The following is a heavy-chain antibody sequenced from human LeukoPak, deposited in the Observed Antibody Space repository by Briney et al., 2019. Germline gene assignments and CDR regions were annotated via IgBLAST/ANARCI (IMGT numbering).Heavy chain of an antibody. CDR2: ISGDGSAR. J-gene: IGHJ4*02. Sequence: PVGSLRLSCSASGFSFSTYWMHWVRQAPGLGLEWVSRISGDGSAREYADSVKGRFTISRDNARSTLYLQMNSLRVDDTAMYYCAGYSSGWFFDYWGQGNLVTVSS. CDR1: GFSFSTYW. D-gene: IGHD6-19*01. V-gene: IGHV3-74*01. CDR3: AGYSSGWFFDY.